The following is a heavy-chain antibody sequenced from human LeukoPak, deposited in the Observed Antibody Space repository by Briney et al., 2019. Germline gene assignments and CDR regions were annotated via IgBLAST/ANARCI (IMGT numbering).Heavy chain of an antibody. V-gene: IGHV3-30*02. CDR3: AKDLVTGSLDY. Sequence: HPGGSLRLSCAASGFTFSSYGMHWVRQAPGKGLEWVAFIRYDGSNKYYADSVKGRFTISRDNSKNTLYLQMNSLRAEDTAIYYCAKDLVTGSLDYWGQGTLVTVSS. D-gene: IGHD3-10*01. J-gene: IGHJ4*02. CDR2: IRYDGSNK. CDR1: GFTFSSYG.